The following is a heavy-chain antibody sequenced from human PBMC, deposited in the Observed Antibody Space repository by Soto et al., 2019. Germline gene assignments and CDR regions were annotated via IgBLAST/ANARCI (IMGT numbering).Heavy chain of an antibody. J-gene: IGHJ6*02. CDR2: IIPIFGTA. CDR3: ARGEAARYYHGMDV. Sequence: QFQLVQSGSEVKKPGSSVKVSCKASGGTFSSYGISWVRQAPGQGLEWMGGIIPIFGTANYAQKFQGRVTITADESTSTAYMELSSLRSEDTAVHYCARGEAARYYHGMDVWGQGTTVTVSS. D-gene: IGHD6-13*01. V-gene: IGHV1-69*12. CDR1: GGTFSSYG.